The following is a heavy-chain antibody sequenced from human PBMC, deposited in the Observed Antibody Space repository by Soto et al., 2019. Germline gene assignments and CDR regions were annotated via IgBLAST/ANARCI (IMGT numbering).Heavy chain of an antibody. J-gene: IGHJ4*02. CDR2: ISGDGSNT. Sequence: PGGSLRLSCAASGFNFRAYAMHWVRQAPGKGLVWVTRISGDGSNTSYADSVKGRFTISRDNAKNTLYLQMNSLRAEDTAVYYCARTKYSGSYSDYWGQGTLVTVSS. D-gene: IGHD1-26*01. CDR3: ARTKYSGSYSDY. CDR1: GFNFRAYA. V-gene: IGHV3-74*01.